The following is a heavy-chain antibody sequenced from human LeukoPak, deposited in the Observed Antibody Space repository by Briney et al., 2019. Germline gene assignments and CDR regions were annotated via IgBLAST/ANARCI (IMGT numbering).Heavy chain of an antibody. CDR2: VYYSGST. Sequence: SETLSLTCTVSGASISSYYWSWIRQPPGKGLECIGYVYYSGSTNYNPSLKSRVTISVDTSKNQFSLKLSSVTAADTALYYCASGPGYCSGTTCHNYHYYYMDVWGKGTTVTVSS. J-gene: IGHJ6*03. CDR1: GASISSYY. V-gene: IGHV4-59*01. CDR3: ASGPGYCSGTTCHNYHYYYMDV. D-gene: IGHD2-2*02.